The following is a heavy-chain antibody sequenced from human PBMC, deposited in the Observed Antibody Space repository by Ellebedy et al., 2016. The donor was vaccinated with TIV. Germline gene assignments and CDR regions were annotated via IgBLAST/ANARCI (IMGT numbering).Heavy chain of an antibody. CDR3: VRDTSWAFDY. V-gene: IGHV3-48*03. D-gene: IGHD2/OR15-2a*01. Sequence: GESLKISCAASGFAFSSHHLNWIRQAPGKGLEWLSYNSADDLNLWYADSVKGRFTISRDNAKSLLFLQMNSLRAEDTAVYYCVRDTSWAFDYWGQGILVTVSS. CDR1: GFAFSSHH. J-gene: IGHJ4*02. CDR2: NSADDLNL.